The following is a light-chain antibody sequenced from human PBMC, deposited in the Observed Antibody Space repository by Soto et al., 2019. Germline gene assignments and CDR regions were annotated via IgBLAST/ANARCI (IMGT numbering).Light chain of an antibody. CDR3: CSYACSNNVGV. V-gene: IGLV2-8*01. Sequence: QSVLTQPPSASGSRGQSVTISCTGTSSDVGGYNYVPWYQQHPGKAPKLMIYEVSKRPSGAPDRFSGSNYGNTTSLTVSGLQPDDEADYYCCSYACSNNVGVFGAGTKVTVL. J-gene: IGLJ3*02. CDR1: SSDVGGYNY. CDR2: EVS.